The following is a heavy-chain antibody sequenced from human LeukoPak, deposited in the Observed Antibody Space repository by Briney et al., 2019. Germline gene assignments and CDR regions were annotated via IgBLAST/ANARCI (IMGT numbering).Heavy chain of an antibody. V-gene: IGHV3-23*01. D-gene: IGHD1-26*01. CDR3: ANSVGAYYFDY. CDR1: GFTFSSYA. CDR2: ISGSGGST. Sequence: GGSLRLSCAASGFTFSSYAMSWVRQAPGKGLEWVSAISGSGGSTYYADSVKGRFTVSRDNSKNTLYLQMNSLRAEDTAVYYCANSVGAYYFDYWGQGTLVTVSS. J-gene: IGHJ4*02.